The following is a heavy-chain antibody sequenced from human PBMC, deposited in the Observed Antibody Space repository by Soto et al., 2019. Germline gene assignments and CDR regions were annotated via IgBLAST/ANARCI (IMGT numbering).Heavy chain of an antibody. D-gene: IGHD3-10*01. Sequence: QVQLVQSGAEVQKPGSSVKVSCKASGGTFSSYTISWVRQAPGQGLEWMGRIIPILGIANYAQKFQGRVTITADKSTSTAYMELSSLRSEDTAVYYCARQEDWDGSWSQFDIWGQGTMVTVS. CDR3: ARQEDWDGSWSQFDI. CDR1: GGTFSSYT. CDR2: IIPILGIA. V-gene: IGHV1-69*02. J-gene: IGHJ3*02.